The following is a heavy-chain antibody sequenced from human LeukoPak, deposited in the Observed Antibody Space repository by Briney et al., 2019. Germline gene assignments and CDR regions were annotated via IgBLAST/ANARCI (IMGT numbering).Heavy chain of an antibody. J-gene: IGHJ4*02. V-gene: IGHV1-18*01. CDR3: ASSPYYFDSSGYYNY. D-gene: IGHD3-22*01. Sequence: ASVKVSCKASGYTFSHYGFSWVRQAPGQGLXXXXXISPYNDNTNYVQNFHGRVTMTTDTSTSTAYMELTSLRSDDTAVYYCASSPYYFDSSGYYNYWGQGTLVTVSS. CDR2: ISPYNDNT. CDR1: GYTFSHYG.